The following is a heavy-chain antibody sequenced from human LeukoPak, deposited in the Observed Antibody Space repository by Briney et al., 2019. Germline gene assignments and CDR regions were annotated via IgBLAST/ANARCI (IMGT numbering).Heavy chain of an antibody. CDR1: GFTFSSFA. CDR2: ISGSGDST. J-gene: IGHJ5*02. V-gene: IGHV3-23*01. D-gene: IGHD2-2*01. CDR3: ATPWGVVPAGTFVH. Sequence: GGSLRLSCVASGFTFSSFAMSWVRQGPGKGLEWVSTISGSGDSTYYADSVKGRFTISRDNSKNTLYLQMNSLRAEDAALYHCATPWGVVPAGTFVHWGQGTLVTVSS.